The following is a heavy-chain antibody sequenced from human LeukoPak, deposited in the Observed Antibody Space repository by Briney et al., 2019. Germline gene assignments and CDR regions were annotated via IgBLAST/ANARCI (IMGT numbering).Heavy chain of an antibody. CDR3: ARAEATGRVDY. CDR2: INQDGSAE. J-gene: IGHJ4*02. Sequence: GGSLRLSCAASGFTFNNFWMSWVRQAPGKGLEWVANINQDGSAEYYVNSVKGRFTISRDNAKNSLYLQMNSLRAEDTAVYYCARAEATGRVDYWGQGTLVTVSS. V-gene: IGHV3-7*01. D-gene: IGHD6-13*01. CDR1: GFTFNNFW.